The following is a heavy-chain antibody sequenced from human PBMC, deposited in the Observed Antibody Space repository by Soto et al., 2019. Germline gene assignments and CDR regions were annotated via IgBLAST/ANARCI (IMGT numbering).Heavy chain of an antibody. CDR2: VRGDNGHT. V-gene: IGHV1-18*01. D-gene: IGHD2-15*01. CDR1: GYTFTTHG. CDR3: AGQLGYCGSGRCCREGCEP. J-gene: IGHJ5*02. Sequence: QVQLVQSGAEVKKPGASVKVSCKASGYTFTTHGISWVRQVPGQGLEWMGWVRGDNGHTNYAPSLQGRVTMPTGTAATAADMGLRGRGSVDAAVYYCAGQLGYCGSGRCCREGCEPWGQGTLVTVSS.